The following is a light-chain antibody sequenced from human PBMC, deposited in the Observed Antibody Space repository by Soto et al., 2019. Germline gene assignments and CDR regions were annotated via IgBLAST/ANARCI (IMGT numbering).Light chain of an antibody. CDR2: GAS. J-gene: IGKJ1*01. Sequence: EIVMTQSPATLSASPGERATLSCRASQSVSSNLAWYQQKPGQAPRLLIYGASTRANGIPARFSGSGSGTEFTLTISSLQAEDFAVYYCQQYSNWPPWTFGRGTKVEIK. CDR3: QQYSNWPPWT. V-gene: IGKV3-15*01. CDR1: QSVSSN.